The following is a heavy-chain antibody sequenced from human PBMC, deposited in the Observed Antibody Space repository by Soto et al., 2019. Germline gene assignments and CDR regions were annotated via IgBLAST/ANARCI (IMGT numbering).Heavy chain of an antibody. Sequence: ASVKVSCKASGYTFTGYYMHWVRQAPGQGLEWMGWINPNSGGTNYAQKFQGRVTMTRDTSISTAYMELSRLRSDDTAVYYCARGDIVVVVAAITYWGQGTLVTVSS. J-gene: IGHJ4*02. CDR3: ARGDIVVVVAAITY. V-gene: IGHV1-2*02. D-gene: IGHD2-15*01. CDR2: INPNSGGT. CDR1: GYTFTGYY.